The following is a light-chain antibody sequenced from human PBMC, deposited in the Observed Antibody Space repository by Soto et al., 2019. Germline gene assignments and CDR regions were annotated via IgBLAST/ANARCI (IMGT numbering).Light chain of an antibody. J-gene: IGKJ1*01. CDR1: QSVRSN. CDR2: DAS. V-gene: IGKV3-15*01. Sequence: EIVLTQSPATLSVSPGERVTLSCRASQSVRSNLAWYQQKPGQAPRLLIFDASTRATNMPARFSGSGSGTEFTLTISSLQSEDFAVYSCLQYHNLWAFGQGTKVEI. CDR3: LQYHNLWA.